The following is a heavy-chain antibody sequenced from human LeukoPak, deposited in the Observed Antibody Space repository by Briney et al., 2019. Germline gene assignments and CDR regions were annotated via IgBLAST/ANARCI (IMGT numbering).Heavy chain of an antibody. V-gene: IGHV3-21*01. CDR3: ARVQWLRSGYNWFDP. Sequence: GGSLRLSCAASGFTFSSYSMNWVRQAPGKGLEWVSPISSSSSYIYYADSVKGRFTISRDNAKNSLYLQMNSLGPEDTAVYYCARVQWLRSGYNWFDPWGQGTLVTVSS. J-gene: IGHJ5*02. D-gene: IGHD5-12*01. CDR1: GFTFSSYS. CDR2: ISSSSSYI.